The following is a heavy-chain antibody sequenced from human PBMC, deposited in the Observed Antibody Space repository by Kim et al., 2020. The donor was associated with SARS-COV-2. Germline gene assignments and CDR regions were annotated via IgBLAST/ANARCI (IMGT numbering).Heavy chain of an antibody. CDR3: TTVSPSHYYDSSGSRSRYYYYGMDV. Sequence: GGARRRAGADAGFTFRNAWMSWVRQAPGKGLEWVGRIKSKTDGGTTDYAAPVKGRFTISRDDSKNTLYLQMNSLKTEDTAVYYCTTVSPSHYYDSSGSRSRYYYYGMDVWGQGTTVTVSS. CDR2: IKSKTDGGTT. V-gene: IGHV3-15*01. CDR1: GFTFRNAW. J-gene: IGHJ6*02. D-gene: IGHD3-22*01.